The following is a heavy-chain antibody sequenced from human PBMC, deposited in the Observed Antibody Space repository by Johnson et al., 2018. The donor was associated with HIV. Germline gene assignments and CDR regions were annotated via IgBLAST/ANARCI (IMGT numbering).Heavy chain of an antibody. J-gene: IGHJ3*02. V-gene: IGHV3-30-3*01. CDR1: GFTLVDYV. D-gene: IGHD1-26*01. CDR3: ARYSGSYLPDAFDI. CDR2: ISYDGSNK. Sequence: VQLVESGGGLVQPGGSLRLSCAASGFTLVDYVVTWIRQAPGKGLEWVAVISYDGSNKYYADSVKGRFTISRDNAKNSLYLQMNSLRAEDTAVYYCARYSGSYLPDAFDIWGQGTMVTVSS.